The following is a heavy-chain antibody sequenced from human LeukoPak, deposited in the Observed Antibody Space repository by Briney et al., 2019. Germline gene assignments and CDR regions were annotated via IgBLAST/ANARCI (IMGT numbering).Heavy chain of an antibody. CDR1: GFTFSSYA. Sequence: GGSLRLSCAASGFTFSSYAMSWVRQAPGKGLEWVSAISGSGGSTYYADSVKGRFIISRDNSKNTLYLQMNSLRAEDTAVYYCAKDINLGFYYDSSGYYGHWGQGTLVTVSS. CDR2: ISGSGGST. V-gene: IGHV3-23*01. J-gene: IGHJ4*02. D-gene: IGHD3-22*01. CDR3: AKDINLGFYYDSSGYYGH.